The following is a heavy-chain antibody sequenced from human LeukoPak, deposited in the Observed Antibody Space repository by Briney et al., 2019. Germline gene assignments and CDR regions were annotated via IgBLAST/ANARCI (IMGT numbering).Heavy chain of an antibody. Sequence: ASAKVSCKVSGYTLTELSMHWVRQAPGKGLEWMGGFDPEDGETIYAQKFQGRVTMTEDTSTDTAYMELSSLRSEDTAVYYCATGGITGTTAAFDIWGQGTMVTVSS. D-gene: IGHD1-7*01. J-gene: IGHJ3*02. CDR2: FDPEDGET. CDR3: ATGGITGTTAAFDI. CDR1: GYTLTELS. V-gene: IGHV1-24*01.